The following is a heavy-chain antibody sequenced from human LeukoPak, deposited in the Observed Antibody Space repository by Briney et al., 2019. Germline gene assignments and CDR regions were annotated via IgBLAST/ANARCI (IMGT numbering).Heavy chain of an antibody. CDR3: ARNGRGGPDY. CDR2: IYYSGST. Sequence: PSETLSLTCTVSGGSISSYYWSWIRQPPGKGLEWIGYIYYSGSTNYNPSLKSRVTISVDTSKNQFSLKLSSVTAADTAVCYCARNGRGGPDYWGQGTLVTVSS. D-gene: IGHD2-8*01. V-gene: IGHV4-59*01. J-gene: IGHJ4*02. CDR1: GGSISSYY.